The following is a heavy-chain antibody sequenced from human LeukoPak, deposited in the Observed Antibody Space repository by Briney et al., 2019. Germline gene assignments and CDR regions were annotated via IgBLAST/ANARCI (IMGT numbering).Heavy chain of an antibody. Sequence: PSETLSLTCAVYGGSFSGYYWSWIRQPPGKGLEWIGEINHSGSTNYNPSLKSRVTISVDTSKNQSSLKLSSVTAADTAVYYCARGQGRTVVVTANSPPRYFDLWGRGTLVTVSS. J-gene: IGHJ2*01. CDR3: ARGQGRTVVVTANSPPRYFDL. V-gene: IGHV4-34*01. D-gene: IGHD2-21*02. CDR2: INHSGST. CDR1: GGSFSGYY.